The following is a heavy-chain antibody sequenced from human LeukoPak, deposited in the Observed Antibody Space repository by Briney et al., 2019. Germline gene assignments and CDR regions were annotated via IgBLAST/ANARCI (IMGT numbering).Heavy chain of an antibody. CDR2: INIDGSST. V-gene: IGHV3-74*01. CDR3: AREITTNGGRYFDY. D-gene: IGHD7-27*01. J-gene: IGHJ4*02. CDR1: GFTFSSYW. Sequence: GGSLRLSCAASGFTFSSYWMHWVRQAPGKGLVWVARINIDGSSTNNADSVKGRFTISRDNAKNTLYLQMNSLRAEDTAVCYCAREITTNGGRYFDYWGQGTLVTVSS.